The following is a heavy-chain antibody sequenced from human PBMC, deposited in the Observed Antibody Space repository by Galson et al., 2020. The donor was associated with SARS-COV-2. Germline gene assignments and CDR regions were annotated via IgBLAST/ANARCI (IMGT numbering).Heavy chain of an antibody. CDR1: GGSISSYY. V-gene: IGHV4-59*08. D-gene: IGHD1-26*01. Sequence: ETSETLSLTCNVSGGSISSYYWSWIRQPPGKGLEWIGYIYSSGSTNYNPSLKSQVTISVDTSKNQFSLKLSSVTAADTAVYYCARLQVGAFDYWGQGTLVTVSS. CDR3: ARLQVGAFDY. CDR2: IYSSGST. J-gene: IGHJ4*02.